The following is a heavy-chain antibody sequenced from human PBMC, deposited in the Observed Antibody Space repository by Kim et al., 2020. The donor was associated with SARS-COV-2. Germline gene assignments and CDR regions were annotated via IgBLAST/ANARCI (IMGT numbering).Heavy chain of an antibody. V-gene: IGHV1-3*01. J-gene: IGHJ6*02. Sequence: FQGRVTITRDTSASTAYMELSSLRSEDTAVYYCASHSGSYWYYYYGMDVWGQGTTVTVSS. D-gene: IGHD1-26*01. CDR3: ASHSGSYWYYYYGMDV.